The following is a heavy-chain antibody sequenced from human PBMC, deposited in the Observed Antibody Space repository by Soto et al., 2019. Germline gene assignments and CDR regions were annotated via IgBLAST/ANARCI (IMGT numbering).Heavy chain of an antibody. J-gene: IGHJ4*02. Sequence: EVQLVESGGGLVKPGGSLRLSCAASGFTFSSYSMNWVRQAPGKGLEWVSSISSSSSYIYYADSVKGRFTISRDNAKNSLYLQMNSLRAEDTAVYDCASLGYCSGGSCYSASGYWGQGTLVTVSS. CDR2: ISSSSSYI. CDR1: GFTFSSYS. D-gene: IGHD2-15*01. V-gene: IGHV3-21*01. CDR3: ASLGYCSGGSCYSASGY.